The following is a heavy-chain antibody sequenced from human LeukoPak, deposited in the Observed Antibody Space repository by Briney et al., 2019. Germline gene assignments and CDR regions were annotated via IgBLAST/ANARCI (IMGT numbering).Heavy chain of an antibody. CDR3: ARGRGWLPAPYYFDY. D-gene: IGHD2-2*01. J-gene: IGHJ4*02. CDR1: GGSFSGYY. Sequence: LEALSLIYAVYGGSFSGYYWSWIREAPVKRMEWIGEINHSGSTNYNPSLKSRVTISVDTSKNQFSLKLSSVTAADTAVYYCARGRGWLPAPYYFDYWGQGTLVTVSS. V-gene: IGHV4-34*01. CDR2: INHSGST.